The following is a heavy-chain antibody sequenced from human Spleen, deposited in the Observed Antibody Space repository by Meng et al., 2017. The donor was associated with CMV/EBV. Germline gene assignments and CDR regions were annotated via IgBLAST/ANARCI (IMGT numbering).Heavy chain of an antibody. V-gene: IGHV3-30*02. D-gene: IGHD3-9*01. Sequence: GGSLRLSCAASGFTFSSHWMHWVRQVPGKGLEWVAFIGYDGSNKYLADSVKGRFTISRDNSKNTLYLQMDSLRYEDTAVYYCAKDLRAARLNVYPGLPLGSWGQGTLVTVSS. CDR3: AKDLRAARLNVYPGLPLGS. J-gene: IGHJ4*02. CDR1: GFTFSSHW. CDR2: IGYDGSNK.